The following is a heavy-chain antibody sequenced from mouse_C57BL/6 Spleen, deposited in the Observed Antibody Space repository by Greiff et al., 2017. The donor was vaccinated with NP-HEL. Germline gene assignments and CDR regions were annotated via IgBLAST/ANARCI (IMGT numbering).Heavy chain of an antibody. Sequence: DVKLVESGGDLVKPGGSLKLSCAASGFTFSSYGMSWVRQTPDKRLEWVATISSGGSYTYYPDSVKGRFTISRDNAKNTLYLQMSSLKSEDTAMYYCARPSADYYGSSYFDYWGQGTTLTVSS. V-gene: IGHV5-6*02. CDR2: ISSGGSYT. J-gene: IGHJ2*01. D-gene: IGHD1-1*01. CDR1: GFTFSSYG. CDR3: ARPSADYYGSSYFDY.